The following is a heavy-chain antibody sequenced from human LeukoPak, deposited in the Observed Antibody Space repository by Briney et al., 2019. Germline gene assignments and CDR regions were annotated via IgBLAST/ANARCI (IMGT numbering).Heavy chain of an antibody. D-gene: IGHD1-26*01. CDR1: GFTFSDYW. CDR3: ATDSRIVGATGSNDY. J-gene: IGHJ4*02. V-gene: IGHV3-7*03. Sequence: GGSLRLSCEASGFTFSDYWMSWVRQAPEKGLEWVANIKEDGGAKNCVDSVKDRFTISRDNAKNSLYLQMNSLRAEDTALYYCATDSRIVGATGSNDYWGQGTLVTVSS. CDR2: IKEDGGAK.